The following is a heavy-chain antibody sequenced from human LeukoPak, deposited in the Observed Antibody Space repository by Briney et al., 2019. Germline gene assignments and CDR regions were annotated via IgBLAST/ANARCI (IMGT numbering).Heavy chain of an antibody. CDR3: VREGLSGTFAF. D-gene: IGHD1-26*01. Sequence: GASVKVSCKASGGTFSSYAISWVRQAPGQGLEWMGGIIPIFATANYAQKFQGRVTITTDESTNTAFMELSSLRSEDTAIYYCVREGLSGTFAFWGQGTLVTVSS. CDR1: GGTFSSYA. V-gene: IGHV1-69*05. J-gene: IGHJ4*02. CDR2: IIPIFATA.